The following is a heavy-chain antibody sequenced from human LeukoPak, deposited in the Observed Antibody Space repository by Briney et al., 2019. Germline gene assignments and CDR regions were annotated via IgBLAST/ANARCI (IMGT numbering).Heavy chain of an antibody. D-gene: IGHD6-13*01. V-gene: IGHV4-59*01. J-gene: IGHJ4*02. Sequence: SETLSLTCTVAGGSISSYCWSWIRQPPGKGLEWIGYSHYSGTTNYNPSLKSRVSISVDTSKNQFSLNLRSVTAADTSVYNCARGYSSSWYYFDFWGQGTLATVSS. CDR3: ARGYSSSWYYFDF. CDR1: GGSISSYC. CDR2: SHYSGTT.